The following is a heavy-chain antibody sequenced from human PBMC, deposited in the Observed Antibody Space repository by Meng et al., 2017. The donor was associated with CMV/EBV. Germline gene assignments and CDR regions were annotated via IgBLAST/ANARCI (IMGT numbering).Heavy chain of an antibody. V-gene: IGHV5-51*01. CDR3: ARPGLPGEVDAFDI. CDR2: IYPSDSDT. CDR1: GYSFTSYW. D-gene: IGHD3-10*01. Sequence: GGSLRLSCKGSGYSFTSYWIGWVRQMPGKGLEWMGIIYPSDSDTRYSPSFQGQVTISADKSISTAYLQWSSLKASDTAMYYCARPGLPGEVDAFDIWGQGTMVTVSS. J-gene: IGHJ3*02.